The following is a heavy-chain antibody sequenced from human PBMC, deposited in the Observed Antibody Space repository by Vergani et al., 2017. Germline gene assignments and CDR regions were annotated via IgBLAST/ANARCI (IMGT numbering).Heavy chain of an antibody. J-gene: IGHJ5*02. CDR2: ISSSGSTI. D-gene: IGHD1-26*01. Sequence: EVQLVESGGGLVQPGGSLRLSCAASGFTFSSYEMNWVRQAPGKGLEWVSYISSSGSTIYYADSVKGRFTISRDNAKNSLYLQMNSLRAEDTAVYYCARGSRRWELREAESWGQGTLVTVSS. CDR1: GFTFSSYE. V-gene: IGHV3-48*03. CDR3: ARGSRRWELREAES.